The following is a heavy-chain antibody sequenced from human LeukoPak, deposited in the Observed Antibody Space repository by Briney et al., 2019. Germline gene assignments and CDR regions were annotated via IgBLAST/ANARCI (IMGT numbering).Heavy chain of an antibody. D-gene: IGHD5-18*01. J-gene: IGHJ4*02. CDR2: ISSSSSYI. V-gene: IGHV3-21*01. Sequence: GRSLRLSCAASGFTFSSYGMHWVRQAPGKGLEWVSSISSSSSYIYYADSVKGRFTISRDNAKNSLYLQMNSLRAEDTAVYYCARDGVIGYSYGYYFDYWGQGTLVTVSS. CDR3: ARDGVIGYSYGYYFDY. CDR1: GFTFSSYG.